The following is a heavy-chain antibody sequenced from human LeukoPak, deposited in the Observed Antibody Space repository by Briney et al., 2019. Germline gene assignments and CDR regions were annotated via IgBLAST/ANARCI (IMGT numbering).Heavy chain of an antibody. V-gene: IGHV3-48*03. CDR1: AFTLSTSE. CDR2: ITYDGRST. Sequence: GGSLRLSCAAAAFTLSTSEMSWVRQAPGKGLEWIAYITYDGRSTQYANSVKGRLTISRDNAKNSLYLQLNSLRGEDTAIYYCAREDTTDAVDIWGQGTMVTVSS. D-gene: IGHD1-1*01. CDR3: AREDTTDAVDI. J-gene: IGHJ3*02.